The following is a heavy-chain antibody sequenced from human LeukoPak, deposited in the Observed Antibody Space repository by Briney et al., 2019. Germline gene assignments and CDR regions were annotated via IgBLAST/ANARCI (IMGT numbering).Heavy chain of an antibody. CDR1: GYSFTSYW. D-gene: IGHD4-17*01. V-gene: IGHV5-10-1*01. CDR3: ARQESDYGDYGNWFDP. Sequence: GESLKISCKGSGYSFTSYWISWVRQMPGKGLEWMGRIDPSDSYTNYSPSFQGHVTISADKSISTAYLQCSSLKASDTAMYYCARQESDYGDYGNWFDPWGQGTLVTVSS. CDR2: IDPSDSYT. J-gene: IGHJ5*02.